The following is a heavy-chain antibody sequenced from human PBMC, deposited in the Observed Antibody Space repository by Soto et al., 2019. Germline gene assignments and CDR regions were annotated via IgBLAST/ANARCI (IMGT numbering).Heavy chain of an antibody. CDR3: AKGLVVVAATPYYYYGMDV. D-gene: IGHD2-15*01. CDR1: GFTFSSYA. CDR2: ISGSGGST. Sequence: GGSLRLSGAASGFTFSSYAMSWVRQAPGKGLEWVSAISGSGGSTYYADSVKGRFTISRDNSKNTLYLQMNSLRAEDTAVYYCAKGLVVVAATPYYYYGMDVWGQGTTVTVSS. V-gene: IGHV3-23*01. J-gene: IGHJ6*02.